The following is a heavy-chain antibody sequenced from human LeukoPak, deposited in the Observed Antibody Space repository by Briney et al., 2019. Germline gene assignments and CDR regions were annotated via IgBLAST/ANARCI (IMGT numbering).Heavy chain of an antibody. CDR2: IIPIFGTA. D-gene: IGHD3-10*01. Sequence: ASVKVSCKASGYTFTSYGISWVRQAPGQGLEWMGGIIPIFGTANYAQKLQGRVTMTTDTSTNTAYMELRSLRSDDTAVYYCARRAITMVRGGNWFDPWGQGTLVTVSS. J-gene: IGHJ5*02. CDR1: GYTFTSYG. CDR3: ARRAITMVRGGNWFDP. V-gene: IGHV1-18*01.